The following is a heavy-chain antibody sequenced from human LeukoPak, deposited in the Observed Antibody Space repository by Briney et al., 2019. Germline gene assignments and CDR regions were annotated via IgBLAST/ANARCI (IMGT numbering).Heavy chain of an antibody. CDR3: ARRAGDYSHPYDY. J-gene: IGHJ4*02. CDR1: GLTVSSNC. CDR2: IYSGGNT. V-gene: IGHV3-53*01. Sequence: GGSLRLSCTVSGLTVSSNCMSWVRQAPGKGLEWVSFIYSGGNTYYDDSVKGRFTISRDNSKNTVHLQMNSLRAEDTAMYYCARRAGDYSHPYDYWGQGTLVTVSS. D-gene: IGHD3-22*01.